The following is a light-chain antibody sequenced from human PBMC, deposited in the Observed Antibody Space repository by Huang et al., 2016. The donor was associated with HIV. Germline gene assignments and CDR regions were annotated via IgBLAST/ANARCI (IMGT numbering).Light chain of an antibody. CDR1: QSVDSD. Sequence: EVVMTQSPATLSVSPGERVTLSCRDSQSVDSDLAWYQQKPGQAPRPLICGASIRATGIPVRFSGSGSETDFTLSISSLQSEDFAVYYCQQYNNWPPLTFGGGTKLEIK. CDR3: QQYNNWPPLT. V-gene: IGKV3-15*01. J-gene: IGKJ4*01. CDR2: GAS.